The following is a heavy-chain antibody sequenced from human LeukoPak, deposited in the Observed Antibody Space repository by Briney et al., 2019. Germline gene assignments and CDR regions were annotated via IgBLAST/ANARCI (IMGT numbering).Heavy chain of an antibody. J-gene: IGHJ4*02. V-gene: IGHV4-30-4*07. Sequence: PSQTLSLTCAVSGGSISSGGYSWSWIRQPPGKGLEWIGYIYYSGSTNYNPSLKSRVTISVDTSKNQFSLKLSSVTAADTAVYYCARGVFRGWFGELLPNYFDYWGQGTLVTVSS. CDR1: GGSISSGGYS. CDR3: ARGVFRGWFGELLPNYFDY. D-gene: IGHD3-10*01. CDR2: IYYSGST.